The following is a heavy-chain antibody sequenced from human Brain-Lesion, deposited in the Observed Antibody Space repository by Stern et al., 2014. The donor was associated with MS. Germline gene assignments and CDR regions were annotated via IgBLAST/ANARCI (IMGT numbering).Heavy chain of an antibody. CDR1: GYRFTSNW. CDR3: ARRGDSSSSGFDY. V-gene: IGHV5-51*01. J-gene: IGHJ4*02. CDR2: IWPGDSDT. Sequence: EMQLVESGAEVKKPGESLKISCKGSGYRFTSNWIGWVRQMPGKGLEWMGIIWPGDSDTRSSPSFQGQVTISADKSISTAYLQWSGLQASDTAMYYCARRGDSSSSGFDYWGQGTLVIVSS. D-gene: IGHD6-6*01.